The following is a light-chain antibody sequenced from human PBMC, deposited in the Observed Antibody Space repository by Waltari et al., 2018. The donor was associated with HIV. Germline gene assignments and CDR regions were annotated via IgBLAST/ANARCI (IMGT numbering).Light chain of an antibody. V-gene: IGLV1-51*01. CDR1: SPNIGKNF. Sequence: QSVLTQPPSVSAAPGQKVTISCPGSSPNIGKNFVSWYKQLPGTAPKLLIYDNNKRPSGIPDRFSGSKSGTSATLGITGLQTGDEADYYCGTWDSSLSGVVFGGGTKLTVL. CDR2: DNN. CDR3: GTWDSSLSGVV. J-gene: IGLJ3*02.